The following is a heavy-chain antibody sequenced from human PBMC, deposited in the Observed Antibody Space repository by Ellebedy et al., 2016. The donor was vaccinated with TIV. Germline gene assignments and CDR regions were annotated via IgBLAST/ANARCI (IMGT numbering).Heavy chain of an antibody. CDR1: GGTFSSYA. CDR2: IIPILGIA. CDR3: ANTAMAVDYYYGMDV. Sequence: AASVKVSCKASGGTFSSYAISWVRQAPGQGHEWMGRIIPILGIANYTQKFQGRVTITADRSTSTAYMELSSLRSEDTAVYYCANTAMAVDYYYGMDVWGQGTTVTVTS. J-gene: IGHJ6*02. D-gene: IGHD5-18*01. V-gene: IGHV1-69*04.